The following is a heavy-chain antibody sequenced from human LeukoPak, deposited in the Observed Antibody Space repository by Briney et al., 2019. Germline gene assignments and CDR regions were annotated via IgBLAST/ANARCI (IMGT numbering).Heavy chain of an antibody. CDR1: GYTLTELS. J-gene: IGHJ6*02. V-gene: IGHV1-24*01. CDR3: ATGHGGSGSFPQYYYYYYGMDV. CDR2: FDPEDGET. Sequence: ASVTVSFKFSGYTLTELSMHWVRQAPGTGLEWMGGFDPEDGETIYAQKFQGRVTMTEDTSTDTAYMELSSLRSEDTAVYYCATGHGGSGSFPQYYYYYYGMDVWGQGTTVTVSS. D-gene: IGHD3-10*01.